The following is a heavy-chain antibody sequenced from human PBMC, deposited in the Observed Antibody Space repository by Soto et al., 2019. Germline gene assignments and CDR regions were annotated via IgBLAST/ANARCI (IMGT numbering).Heavy chain of an antibody. CDR2: IIPNFVTT. CDR3: ARDVGGEATIRY. J-gene: IGHJ4*02. V-gene: IGHV1-69*01. CDR1: GASFTTFV. Sequence: QLHLGSLGLEVNNPGPRLKSSCKVLGASFTTFVTIGGRQAPGQGLEWMGGIIPNFVTTNYAQKFQGKVTITADETTRTAYLELSGLTSEDTSVYYCARDVGGEATIRYWGQGTLVTVSS. D-gene: IGHD5-12*01.